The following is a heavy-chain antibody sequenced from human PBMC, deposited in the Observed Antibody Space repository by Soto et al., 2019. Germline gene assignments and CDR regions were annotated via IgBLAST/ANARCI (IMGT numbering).Heavy chain of an antibody. D-gene: IGHD2-15*01. CDR1: GFTFSSYA. CDR2: ISYDGSNK. CDR3: ARRYCSGGSCYDVYYYGMDV. Sequence: GGSLRLSCAASGFTFSSYAMHWVRQAPGKGLEWMAVISYDGSNKYYADSVKGRFTISRDNSENTLYLQMNSLRAEDTAVYYCARRYCSGGSCYDVYYYGMDVWGQGTTVTVSS. V-gene: IGHV3-30-3*01. J-gene: IGHJ6*02.